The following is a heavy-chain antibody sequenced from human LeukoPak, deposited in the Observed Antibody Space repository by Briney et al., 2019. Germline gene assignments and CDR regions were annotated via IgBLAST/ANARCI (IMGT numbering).Heavy chain of an antibody. CDR2: INQDAREI. Sequence: GGSLRLSCAAAGFTFSRYWMNWYRQAPGKGLEWVGNINQDAREINYVDSVRGRLTTSRDNAKNSLHLQMNSLRAEDTAVYYCATDRDNSDWQKRFDSWGQGTLVTVSS. J-gene: IGHJ4*02. CDR1: GFTFSRYW. V-gene: IGHV3-7*01. D-gene: IGHD2-21*02. CDR3: ATDRDNSDWQKRFDS.